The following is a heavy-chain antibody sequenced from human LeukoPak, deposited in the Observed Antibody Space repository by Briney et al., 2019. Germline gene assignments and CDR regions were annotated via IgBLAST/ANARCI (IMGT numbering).Heavy chain of an antibody. D-gene: IGHD5-12*01. Sequence: ASVKVSCKASGSTFTRYYIHWVRQAPGQGLDWMGMINPSSGSTRFAQMFQDRVTMTRDTSTSAVYMELSSLTSEDTAMYYCARDGGYSGYDLNYWGQGTLVTVSS. CDR2: INPSSGST. CDR1: GSTFTRYY. J-gene: IGHJ4*02. V-gene: IGHV1-46*01. CDR3: ARDGGYSGYDLNY.